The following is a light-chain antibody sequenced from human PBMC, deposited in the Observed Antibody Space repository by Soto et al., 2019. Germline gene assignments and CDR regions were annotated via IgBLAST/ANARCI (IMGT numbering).Light chain of an antibody. CDR2: GAS. CDR1: QSIGIW. V-gene: IGKV1-39*01. CDR3: HQSYSDQIT. Sequence: DIQMTQSPSSLSASVGDRVTITCRASQSIGIWLNWYQQKPGKAPKLLISGASRLQSGVPSRFSGSGSGTDFTLTISSLQPEDFATYYCHQSYSDQITFGQGTRLEIK. J-gene: IGKJ5*01.